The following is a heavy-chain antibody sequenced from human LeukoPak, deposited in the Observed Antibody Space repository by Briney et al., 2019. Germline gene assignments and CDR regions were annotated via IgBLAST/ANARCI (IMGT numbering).Heavy chain of an antibody. Sequence: SETLSLTCSVSGDSIGSGRYYWTWIRQPAGKGLQWIGRLYTNENTNYNPSLESRVSISVDTSKTQFFLKLTSVTAADTAVYFCARGVVTDDYYMDVWGKGTAITDSS. CDR3: ARGVVTDDYYMDV. CDR2: LYTNENT. V-gene: IGHV4-61*02. J-gene: IGHJ6*03. CDR1: GDSIGSGRYY. D-gene: IGHD2-21*02.